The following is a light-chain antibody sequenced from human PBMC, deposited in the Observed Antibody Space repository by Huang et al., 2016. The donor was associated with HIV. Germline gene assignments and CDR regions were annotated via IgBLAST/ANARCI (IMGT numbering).Light chain of an antibody. Sequence: DIQMTQSPSSLSASVGDRVTITCRASQGISNSLAWYQQKPGKAPKLLLYAASRLESGVPSRFSGSGSGTDYTLTISSLQPEDFATYYCQQYYSNPMYTFGQGTKLEIK. CDR2: AAS. CDR1: QGISNS. V-gene: IGKV1-NL1*01. CDR3: QQYYSNPMYT. J-gene: IGKJ2*01.